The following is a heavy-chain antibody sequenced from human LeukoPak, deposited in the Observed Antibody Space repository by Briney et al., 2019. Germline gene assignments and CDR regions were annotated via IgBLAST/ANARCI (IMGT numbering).Heavy chain of an antibody. V-gene: IGHV3-23*01. D-gene: IGHD3-10*01. CDR2: ISPSGGIT. CDR1: GFTFSSHG. J-gene: IGHJ4*02. CDR3: AKVGIDGSGPFDH. Sequence: GGSLRLSCGASGFTFSSHGMNWVRQAPGKGLEWVSGISPSGGITYYTDSVKGRFTISRDNSKNTVSLQMNSLRAEDTAVYYCAKVGIDGSGPFDHWGQGTLVTVSS.